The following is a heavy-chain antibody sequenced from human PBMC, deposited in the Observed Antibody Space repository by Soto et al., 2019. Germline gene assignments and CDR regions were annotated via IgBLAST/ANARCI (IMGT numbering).Heavy chain of an antibody. D-gene: IGHD2-21*02. V-gene: IGHV3-53*01. CDR2: IYSGETT. CDR3: TRDGRGLGRLSLFEY. CDR1: GFNVNSDY. Sequence: GGSLRLSCAASGFNVNSDYMNWFRQTPGKGLEWVASIYSGETTYYADSVRGRFTISSDKSKNTLYFQLSSLRIEDTAVYYCTRDGRGLGRLSLFEYWGQGVLVTVSS. J-gene: IGHJ4*02.